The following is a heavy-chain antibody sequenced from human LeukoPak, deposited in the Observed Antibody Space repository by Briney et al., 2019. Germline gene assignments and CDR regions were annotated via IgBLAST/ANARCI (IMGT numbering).Heavy chain of an antibody. CDR3: AKLTLAVADPGY. CDR1: GFTFSSYS. CDR2: ISSSSSYI. V-gene: IGHV3-21*01. D-gene: IGHD6-19*01. Sequence: TGGSLRLSCAASGFTFSSYSMTWVRQAPGKGLEWVSSISSSSSYIYYADSVKGRFTISRDNAKNSLYLQMNSLRAEDTAVYYCAKLTLAVADPGYWGQGTLVTVSS. J-gene: IGHJ4*02.